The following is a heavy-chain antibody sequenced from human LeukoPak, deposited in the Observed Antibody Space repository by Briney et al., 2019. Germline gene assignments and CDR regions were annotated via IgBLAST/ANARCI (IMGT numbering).Heavy chain of an antibody. J-gene: IGHJ4*02. CDR1: GYTFTSYY. CDR3: ACYGTTVTRGEDY. V-gene: IGHV1-46*01. D-gene: IGHD4-17*01. Sequence: ASVKVSRKASGYTFTSYYMHWVRQAPGQGLEWMGIINPSGGSTSYAQKFQGRVTMTRDTSTSTVYMELSSLRSEDTAVYYCACYGTTVTRGEDYWGQGTLVTVSS. CDR2: INPSGGST.